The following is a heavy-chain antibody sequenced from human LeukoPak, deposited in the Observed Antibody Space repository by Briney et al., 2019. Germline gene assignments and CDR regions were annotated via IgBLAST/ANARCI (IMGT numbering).Heavy chain of an antibody. Sequence: GGSLRLSCAASGFTFDDYAMHWVRQAPGKGLEWVSLISWDGGSTYYADSVKGRFTISRDNSKNSLYLQMNSLRAEDTALYYCAKDGSVDIVATIRGTYYYMDVGGKGTTSPSP. J-gene: IGHJ6*03. CDR1: GFTFDDYA. D-gene: IGHD5-12*01. CDR2: ISWDGGST. V-gene: IGHV3-43D*03. CDR3: AKDGSVDIVATIRGTYYYMDV.